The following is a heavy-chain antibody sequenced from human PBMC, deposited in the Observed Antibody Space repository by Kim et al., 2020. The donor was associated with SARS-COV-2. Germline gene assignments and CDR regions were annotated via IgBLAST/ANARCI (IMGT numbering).Heavy chain of an antibody. CDR2: ISWNSGSI. Sequence: GGSLRLSCAASGFTFDDYSMHWVRQAPGKGLEWVSGISWNSGSIGYADSVKGRFTISRDSAKNSLYLQMNSLRVEDTAFYYCARGGFYGSNDAFDSRGQGTMVTVSS. D-gene: IGHD3-10*01. CDR1: GFTFDDYS. V-gene: IGHV3-9*01. J-gene: IGHJ3*02. CDR3: ARGGFYGSNDAFDS.